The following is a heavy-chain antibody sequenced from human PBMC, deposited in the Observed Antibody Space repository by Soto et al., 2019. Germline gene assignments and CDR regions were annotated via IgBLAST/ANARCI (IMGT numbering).Heavy chain of an antibody. J-gene: IGHJ3*01. D-gene: IGHD1-1*01. CDR2: ISSSGGTI. Sequence: ESVGGLVQPGGALRLSCVASGFTFSSYEMNWVRQAPGKGLEWVSYISSSGGTIYYADSMRGRITISRDNAQNSLYLQMNSLTADDTAVYYCARSQTTRGFDVWGQGTVVIVSS. CDR1: GFTFSSYE. V-gene: IGHV3-48*03. CDR3: ARSQTTRGFDV.